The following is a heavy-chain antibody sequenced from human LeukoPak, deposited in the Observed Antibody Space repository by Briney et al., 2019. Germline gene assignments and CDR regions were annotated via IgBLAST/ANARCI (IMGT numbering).Heavy chain of an antibody. CDR1: GFTFSSYA. Sequence: GGSLRLSCAASGFTFSSYAMSWVRQAPGKGLEWVSAITGSGDNTYNADSVKDRFTISRDTSKNTLFLEMNRLTIEDRAIYYCAKSRRQYDFWSGFDYWGRGTLVTVSS. CDR3: AKSRRQYDFWSGFDY. J-gene: IGHJ4*02. V-gene: IGHV3-23*01. CDR2: ITGSGDNT. D-gene: IGHD3-3*01.